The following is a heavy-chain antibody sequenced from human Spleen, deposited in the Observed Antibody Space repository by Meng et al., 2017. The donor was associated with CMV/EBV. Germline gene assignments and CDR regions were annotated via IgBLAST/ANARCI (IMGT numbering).Heavy chain of an antibody. CDR3: ARGSYDSSGYCPKVLPGNFDY. J-gene: IGHJ4*02. CDR1: GFTFSSYW. V-gene: IGHV3-7*01. D-gene: IGHD3-22*01. Sequence: LSLTCAASGFTFSSYWMSWVRQAPGKGLEWVANIKQDGSEKYYVDSVKGRFTISRDNAKNSLYLQMNSLRAEDTAVYYCARGSYDSSGYCPKVLPGNFDYWGQGTLVTVSS. CDR2: IKQDGSEK.